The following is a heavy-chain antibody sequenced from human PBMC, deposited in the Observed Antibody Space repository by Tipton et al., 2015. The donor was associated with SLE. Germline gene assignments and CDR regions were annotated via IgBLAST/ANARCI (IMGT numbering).Heavy chain of an antibody. J-gene: IGHJ2*01. CDR2: IFYSGST. V-gene: IGHV4-59*08. D-gene: IGHD7-27*01. Sequence: LRLSCIVSGGSITSYHWGWIRQVPEKGLEWIGYIFYSGSTDYSPSLKSRVTMSMDMSKNQFFLKLTSVTAADTAVYFCARQAPNWGPTDWYFNVWGRGTLVTVSS. CDR1: GGSITSYH. CDR3: ARQAPNWGPTDWYFNV.